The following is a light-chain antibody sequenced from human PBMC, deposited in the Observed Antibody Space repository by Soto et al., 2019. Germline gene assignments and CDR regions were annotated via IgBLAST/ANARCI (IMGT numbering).Light chain of an antibody. CDR3: QQSYSMPFT. Sequence: DIQMTQSPSSLSASVGDRVTITCRASQRFSSYFNWYQQKPGKASKLLIYAASTLQLGVPSRFSGSASGTDFTLTISSLQPEDFATYYFQQSYSMPFTFGPGTKVDIK. J-gene: IGKJ3*01. CDR1: QRFSSY. V-gene: IGKV1-39*01. CDR2: AAS.